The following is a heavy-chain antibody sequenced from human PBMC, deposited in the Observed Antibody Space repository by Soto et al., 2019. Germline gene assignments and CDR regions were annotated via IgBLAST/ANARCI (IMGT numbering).Heavy chain of an antibody. D-gene: IGHD3-3*01. J-gene: IGHJ6*02. CDR1: GFSFISYA. V-gene: IGHV3-23*01. CDR2: ISDSGGRT. Sequence: DVQLLESGEGLVQPGKSLRLSCAASGFSFISYAMSWVRQVPGKRLEWVSSISDSGGRTFYAESVEGRFTISRDDSTSTLFLQMNSLRAEDTAIYYCTKGGVRFLEWLGDVWGQGTTVTVSS. CDR3: TKGGVRFLEWLGDV.